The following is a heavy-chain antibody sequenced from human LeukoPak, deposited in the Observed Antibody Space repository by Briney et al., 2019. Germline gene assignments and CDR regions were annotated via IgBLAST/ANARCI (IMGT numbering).Heavy chain of an antibody. D-gene: IGHD5-12*01. CDR1: GLTFSTYG. CDR3: ARDRDIVAFDF. J-gene: IGHJ4*02. Sequence: GGSLRLSCAASGLTFSTYGIHWVRQAPGKGLEWVAALSHDGSNEFYADSVKGRFTISRDNARNSVYLQMNSLRAEDRAVYFCARDRDIVAFDFWGQGTLVTVSS. V-gene: IGHV3-30*03. CDR2: LSHDGSNE.